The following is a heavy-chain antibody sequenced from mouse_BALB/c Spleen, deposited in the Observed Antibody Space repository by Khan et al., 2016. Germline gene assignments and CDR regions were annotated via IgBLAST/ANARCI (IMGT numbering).Heavy chain of an antibody. CDR1: GFDFSRYW. V-gene: IGHV4-1*02. CDR3: ANTFWYFDV. CDR2: INPDSSTI. J-gene: IGHJ1*01. Sequence: EVKLLESGGGLVQPGGSLKLSCAASGFDFSRYWMSWVRQAPGKGLEWIGEINPDSSTINYTPSLKDKFIISRDNAKNTRYLQMSKVKSEDTALYYCANTFWYFDVWGAGTTVTVSS.